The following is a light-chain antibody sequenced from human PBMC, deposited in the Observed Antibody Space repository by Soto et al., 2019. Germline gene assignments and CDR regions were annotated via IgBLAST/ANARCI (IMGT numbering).Light chain of an antibody. CDR3: QQRSNWPPDVT. CDR1: QSVRSS. V-gene: IGKV3-11*01. CDR2: DAS. J-gene: IGKJ3*01. Sequence: EIVLTQSPDTLSLSPGERATLSCRASQSVRSSLGWYQQKPGQAPRLLIYDASKRATGIPARFSGSGSGTDFTLTISSLEPEDFAVDDCQQRSNWPPDVTFGPGTKVDIK.